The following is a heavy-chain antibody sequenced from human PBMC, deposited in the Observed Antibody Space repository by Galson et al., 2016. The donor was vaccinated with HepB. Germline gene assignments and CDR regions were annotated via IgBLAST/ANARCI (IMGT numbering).Heavy chain of an antibody. CDR1: GYTFTSRA. CDR2: IDTNTGKP. V-gene: IGHV7-4-1*02. D-gene: IGHD6-6*01. J-gene: IGHJ5*02. Sequence: SVKVSCKASGYTFTSRAMTWVRQAPGQGLEWMGWIDTNTGKPTYAQGFTGRFVFSLDTSVSTAYLEISSLKPEDTAVYYCARIDYRSSSENVCAWGQGTLVTV. CDR3: ARIDYRSSSENVCA.